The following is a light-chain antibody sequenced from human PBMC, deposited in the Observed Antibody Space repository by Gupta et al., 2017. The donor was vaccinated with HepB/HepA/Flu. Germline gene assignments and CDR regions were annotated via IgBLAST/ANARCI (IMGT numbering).Light chain of an antibody. CDR1: NSDIGSYNL. V-gene: IGLV2-23*02. J-gene: IGLJ2*01. CDR2: EVN. CDR3: YSYVVNTIVV. Sequence: QSALTQPASVSGSPGKSITISCTGTNSDIGSYNLVSWYQQHPGKAPKLLIYEVNKRPSGVSIRFSGSKSVSTASLIISGLQAEDEADYYCYSYVVNTIVVIGGGTKLTVL.